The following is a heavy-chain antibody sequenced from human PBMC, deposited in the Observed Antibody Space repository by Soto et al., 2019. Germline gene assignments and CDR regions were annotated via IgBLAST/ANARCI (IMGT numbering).Heavy chain of an antibody. D-gene: IGHD3-22*01. CDR3: ANLDYYYDSSGLNWFDP. CDR1: GFTFSNYA. Sequence: GGSLRLSCAASGFTFSNYAVSWVRQAPGKGLEWVSAIGGSGGSTYYADSVKGRFTISRDNSNNTLYLHMNILRAEDTAVYYCANLDYYYDSSGLNWFDPWGQGTLVTVSS. CDR2: IGGSGGST. V-gene: IGHV3-23*01. J-gene: IGHJ5*02.